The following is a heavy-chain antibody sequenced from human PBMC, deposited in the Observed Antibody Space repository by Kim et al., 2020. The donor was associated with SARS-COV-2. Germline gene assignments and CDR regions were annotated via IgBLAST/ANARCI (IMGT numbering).Heavy chain of an antibody. J-gene: IGHJ1*01. CDR1: GFTFSSYA. CDR2: ISYDGSNK. CDR3: ARDTLEWELLGDFQH. Sequence: GGSLRLSCAASGFTFSSYAMHWVRQAPGKGLEWVAVISYDGSNKYYADSVKGRFTISRDNSKNTLYLQMNSLRAEDTAVYYCARDTLEWELLGDFQHWGQGTLVTVSS. V-gene: IGHV3-30*04. D-gene: IGHD1-26*01.